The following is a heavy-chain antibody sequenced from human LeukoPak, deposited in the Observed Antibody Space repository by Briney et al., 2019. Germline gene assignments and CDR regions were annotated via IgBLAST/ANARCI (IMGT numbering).Heavy chain of an antibody. V-gene: IGHV4-39*01. CDR1: GGSISSSNYY. Sequence: SETLSLTCAVSGGSISSSNYYWGWIRQPPGQGLEWIGRIYYSGNTYYNPSLKSRVTISVDTSKNQFSLKLSSVTATDTAVYYCARRRAGRDWFDPWGQGTLVTVSS. CDR3: ARRRAGRDWFDP. J-gene: IGHJ5*02. CDR2: IYYSGNT.